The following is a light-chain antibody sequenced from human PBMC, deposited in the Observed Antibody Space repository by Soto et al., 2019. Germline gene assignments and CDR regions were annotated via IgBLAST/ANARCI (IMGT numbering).Light chain of an antibody. CDR1: SSDVGGYNY. V-gene: IGLV2-8*01. CDR2: EVN. CDR3: RSYDGTPYL. Sequence: QSVLTQPPSASGSPGQSVAISCTGTSSDVGGYNYVSWYQQHPGKAPKLMIYEVNKRPSGVPDRFSGSKYGNTASLTVSGLQAEDEADYYCRSYDGTPYLFGNGTKVTV. J-gene: IGLJ1*01.